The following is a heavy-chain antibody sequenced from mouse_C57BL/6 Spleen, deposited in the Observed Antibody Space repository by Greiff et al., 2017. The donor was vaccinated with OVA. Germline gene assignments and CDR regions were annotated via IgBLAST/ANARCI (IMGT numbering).Heavy chain of an antibody. CDR3: ARNSMVKRAMDY. CDR1: GFSLTSYG. Sequence: QVQLQQSGPGLVQPSQSLSITCTVSGFSLTSYGVHWVRQPPGKGLEWLGVIWSGGSTDYNAAFISRLSISKDNPKSQVFFKMNSLQADDTAIYYCARNSMVKRAMDYWGQGTSVTVSS. CDR2: IWSGGST. D-gene: IGHD2-1*01. V-gene: IGHV2-2*01. J-gene: IGHJ4*01.